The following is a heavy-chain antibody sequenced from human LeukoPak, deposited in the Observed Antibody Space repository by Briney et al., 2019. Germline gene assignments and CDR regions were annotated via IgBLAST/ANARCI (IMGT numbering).Heavy chain of an antibody. CDR1: GFAFSDHY. V-gene: IGHV3-11*01. CDR3: ASGYTSGYVQSFDY. J-gene: IGHJ4*02. D-gene: IGHD5-18*01. Sequence: GGSLRLSCAASGFAFSDHYMSWIRQAPGKGLEWVSYISNSADTIYYADSVKGRFTISRDNAKRSVFLHMSNLRAEDTAVYYCASGYTSGYVQSFDYWGQGTLVTVSS. CDR2: ISNSADTI.